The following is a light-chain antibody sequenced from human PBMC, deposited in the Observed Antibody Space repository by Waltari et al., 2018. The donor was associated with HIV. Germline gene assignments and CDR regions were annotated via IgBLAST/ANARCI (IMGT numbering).Light chain of an antibody. Sequence: QSALTQPRSVSGSPGQSVTISCTGTSSDIGYFDYVSWYQQFPGKAPKVIIYEVSQRPSRVPDRFTASKSGITASLTISGLQDEDESDYYCCSYAGTYTYVFGTGTTVTVL. J-gene: IGLJ1*01. CDR1: SSDIGYFDY. CDR2: EVS. V-gene: IGLV2-11*01. CDR3: CSYAGTYTYV.